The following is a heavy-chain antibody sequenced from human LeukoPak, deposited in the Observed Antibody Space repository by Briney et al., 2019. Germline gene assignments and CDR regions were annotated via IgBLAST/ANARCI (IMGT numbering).Heavy chain of an antibody. V-gene: IGHV3-30*04. D-gene: IGHD4-17*01. CDR1: GFNFGAYG. Sequence: GRSLRLSCAASGFNFGAYGMHWVRQAPGKGLEWVAFISSDGSHIYYADSVKGRFTISRDTSNNTLYLQMISLRTEDTALYFCARDDFGDIFQFYYGMGVWGHGTTVTVSS. CDR2: ISSDGSHI. CDR3: ARDDFGDIFQFYYGMGV. J-gene: IGHJ6*02.